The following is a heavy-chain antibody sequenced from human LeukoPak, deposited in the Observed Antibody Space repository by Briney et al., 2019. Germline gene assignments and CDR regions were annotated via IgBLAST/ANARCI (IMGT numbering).Heavy chain of an antibody. CDR2: ISGSGGST. J-gene: IGHJ4*02. V-gene: IGHV3-23*01. D-gene: IGHD2-15*01. Sequence: GGSLRLSCAASGFTFSSYAMSWVRQAPGKGLEWVSAISGSGGSTYYADSVKGRFTISRDNSKNTLYLQMNSLRAEDTAVYYCAKTRARGLCSGGCCYYIFDYWGQGTLVTVSS. CDR1: GFTFSSYA. CDR3: AKTRARGLCSGGCCYYIFDY.